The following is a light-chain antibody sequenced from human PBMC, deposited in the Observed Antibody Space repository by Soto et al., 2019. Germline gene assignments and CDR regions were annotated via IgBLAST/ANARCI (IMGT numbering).Light chain of an antibody. CDR3: QQYNSHPWT. Sequence: DIQMTQSPSTLPASVGDRVTVTCRASQSIRSWLAWYQEKPGKAPKLLIYKASLLETGVQSRFSGSGSGTEFTLTISSLQTDDFGTYYCQQYNSHPWTLRPGPKLHI. J-gene: IGKJ1*01. CDR2: KAS. CDR1: QSIRSW. V-gene: IGKV1-5*03.